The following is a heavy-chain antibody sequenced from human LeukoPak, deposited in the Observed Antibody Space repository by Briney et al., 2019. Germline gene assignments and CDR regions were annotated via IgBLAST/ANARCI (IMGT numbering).Heavy chain of an antibody. CDR3: ARGPLGELFNDAFDI. CDR1: GGSISTYF. CDR2: IYYSGST. D-gene: IGHD3-10*01. Sequence: SETLSLTCTVSGGSISTYFWSWIRQPPGKGLEWIGYIYYSGSTNYNPSLKSRVTISVDTSKNQFFLKLSSVTAADTAVYYCARGPLGELFNDAFDIWGQGTLVTVSS. J-gene: IGHJ3*02. V-gene: IGHV4-59*01.